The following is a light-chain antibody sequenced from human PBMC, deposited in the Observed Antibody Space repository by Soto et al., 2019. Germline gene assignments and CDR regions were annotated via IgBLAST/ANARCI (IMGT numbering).Light chain of an antibody. CDR2: GAS. V-gene: IGKV3-20*01. CDR3: QQYGSSPWT. Sequence: IVLTRSPGTLALSPGERATLSCRASQSISRSFLAWYQQKPGQVPSLLIYGASNRATGIPDRFSGSGSGTDFTLSISRLEPEDFAVYYCQQYGSSPWTFGRGTRVEIK. CDR1: QSISRSF. J-gene: IGKJ1*01.